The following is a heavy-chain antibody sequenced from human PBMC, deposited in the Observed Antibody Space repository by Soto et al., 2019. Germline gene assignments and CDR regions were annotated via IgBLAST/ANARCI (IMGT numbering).Heavy chain of an antibody. V-gene: IGHV2-26*01. Sequence: QVTLNESGPVLVKPTETLTLTCTVSGFSLSNARMGVSCIRQPPGKALEWLAHIFSNDEKSYSTSLKSRLTSSKDTSKSQVVLTMTNLDPVDTAKYYCERIRYGGYGGKLWGMDVWGKGTTVPVS. CDR2: IFSNDEK. CDR1: GFSLSNARMG. D-gene: IGHD4-17*01. CDR3: ERIRYGGYGGKLWGMDV. J-gene: IGHJ6*04.